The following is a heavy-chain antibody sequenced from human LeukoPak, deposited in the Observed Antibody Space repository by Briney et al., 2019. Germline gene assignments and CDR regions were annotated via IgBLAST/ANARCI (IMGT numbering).Heavy chain of an antibody. V-gene: IGHV3-30*02. CDR1: GFTFSSYG. D-gene: IGHD6-13*01. Sequence: GGSLRLSCAASGFTFSSYGMHWVRQAPGKGLEWVAVIWYDGSNKYYADSVKGRFTVSRDNSKNTLYLQMNSLRAEDAAVYYCAKDMVYSIHAFDIWGQGTMVTVSS. CDR2: IWYDGSNK. CDR3: AKDMVYSIHAFDI. J-gene: IGHJ3*02.